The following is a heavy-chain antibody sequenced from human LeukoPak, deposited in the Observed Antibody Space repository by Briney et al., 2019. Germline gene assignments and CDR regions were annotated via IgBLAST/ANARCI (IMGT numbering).Heavy chain of an antibody. CDR2: IYYSGTT. V-gene: IGHV4-59*12. CDR3: ARESAVTTDAFDI. J-gene: IGHJ3*02. D-gene: IGHD4-11*01. Sequence: SETLSLTCTVSGGSISSYYWSWIRQPPGKGLEWIGYIYYSGTTNYNPSLKSRVTISVDRSKNQFSLKLSSVTAADTAVYYCARESAVTTDAFDIWGQGTMVTVSS. CDR1: GGSISSYY.